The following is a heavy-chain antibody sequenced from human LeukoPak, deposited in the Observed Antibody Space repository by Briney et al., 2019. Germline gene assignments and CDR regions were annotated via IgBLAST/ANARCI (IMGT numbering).Heavy chain of an antibody. CDR2: IKQDGSQE. V-gene: IGHV3-7*01. D-gene: IGHD3-22*01. J-gene: IGHJ4*02. Sequence: PGGSQRLSCAASGFTISNYWMTWVRQAPGKGLEWVANIKQDGSQEYYVGSVKGRFTISRDNGKNSLYLQMNSLRAEDTAVYYCARHYDTTGYSPDYWGQGTLVTVSS. CDR3: ARHYDTTGYSPDY. CDR1: GFTISNYW.